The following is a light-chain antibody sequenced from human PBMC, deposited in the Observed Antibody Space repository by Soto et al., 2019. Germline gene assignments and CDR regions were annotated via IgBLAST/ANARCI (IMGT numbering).Light chain of an antibody. CDR2: DAT. Sequence: DIQMTQSPSSLSAPVGDRVTIACRSSHGVSRNLNWLQQKRGEAPKLLIYDATNLERGVPSRFSGSGSETDFILTISNLQPEDVATYYCQQYTSMLSFGGGT. CDR3: QQYTSMLS. CDR1: HGVSRN. V-gene: IGKV1-33*01. J-gene: IGKJ4*01.